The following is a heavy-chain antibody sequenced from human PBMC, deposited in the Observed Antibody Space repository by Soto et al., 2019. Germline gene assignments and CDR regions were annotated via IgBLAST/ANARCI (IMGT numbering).Heavy chain of an antibody. CDR3: ARDRYPLDN. Sequence: EVQLVESGGGLVQPGGSLRLSCAASGFTVSSNYMSWVRQAPEKGLEWVSVIFSGGSTYYADSVKGRFTISRDNSNNTLYLQMNSLRAEDTAVHDRARDRYPLDNWGQRTLVTVSS. D-gene: IGHD1-1*01. CDR1: GFTVSSNY. J-gene: IGHJ4*02. CDR2: IFSGGST. V-gene: IGHV3-66*01.